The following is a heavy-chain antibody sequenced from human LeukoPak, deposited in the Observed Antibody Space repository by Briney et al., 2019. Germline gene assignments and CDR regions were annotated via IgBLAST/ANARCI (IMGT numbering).Heavy chain of an antibody. V-gene: IGHV3-30*19. CDR1: GLNFNDND. Sequence: GGSLRLSCAASGLNFNDNDMDWVRQAPGKGLEWVAVISYDGSNKYYADSVKGRFTISRDNSKNTLYLQMNSLRAEDTAVYYCAREILLWFGEYGKDAFDIWGRGTMVTVSS. CDR3: AREILLWFGEYGKDAFDI. J-gene: IGHJ3*02. CDR2: ISYDGSNK. D-gene: IGHD3-10*01.